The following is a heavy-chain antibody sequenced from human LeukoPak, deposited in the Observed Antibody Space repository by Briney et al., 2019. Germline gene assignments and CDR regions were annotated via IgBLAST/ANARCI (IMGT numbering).Heavy chain of an antibody. V-gene: IGHV4-39*01. CDR3: ASAQGGYCSSTSCYTRYPYYYYGMDV. D-gene: IGHD2-2*02. CDR1: GGSISSSSYY. J-gene: IGHJ6*02. Sequence: SETLSLTCTVSGGSISSSSYYWGWIRQPPGKGLEWIGSIYYSGSTYYNPSLKSRVTISVDTSKNQFSLKLSSVTAADTAVYYCASAQGGYCSSTSCYTRYPYYYYGMDVWGQGTTVTVSS. CDR2: IYYSGST.